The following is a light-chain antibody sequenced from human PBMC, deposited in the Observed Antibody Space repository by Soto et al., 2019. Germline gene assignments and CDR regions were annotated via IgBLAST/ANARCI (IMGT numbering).Light chain of an antibody. CDR3: QVYGSSPRFT. Sequence: IVLTQSPGTLSLSPGERATLSCRTSQSVGTYLAWYQQRPGQTPRLLIYAASSRATGIPDRFSGSGSGTDFTLTISRLEPEDFALYYCQVYGSSPRFTFGPGTKVEIK. V-gene: IGKV3-20*01. J-gene: IGKJ3*01. CDR1: QSVGTY. CDR2: AAS.